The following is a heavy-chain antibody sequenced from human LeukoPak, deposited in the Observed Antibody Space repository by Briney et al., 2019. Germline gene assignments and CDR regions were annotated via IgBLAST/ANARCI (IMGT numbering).Heavy chain of an antibody. CDR3: ATQPESYGDSASYFHH. Sequence: PGGSLRLSCAASGFTLNNYGMSWVRQAPGKGLEWVSAISGRGDDTYYADSVKGRSTFSRDKSKNMLHLDMNSLRADDTAVYYCATQPESYGDSASYFHHWGQGTLVTVSS. D-gene: IGHD4-17*01. V-gene: IGHV3-23*01. CDR2: ISGRGDDT. CDR1: GFTLNNYG. J-gene: IGHJ1*01.